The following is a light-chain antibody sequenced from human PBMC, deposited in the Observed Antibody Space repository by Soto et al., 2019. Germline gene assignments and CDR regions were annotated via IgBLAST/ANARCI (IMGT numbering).Light chain of an antibody. V-gene: IGLV1-40*01. CDR3: QSYDSSLSVV. J-gene: IGLJ2*01. CDR2: GNN. Sequence: QSVLTQPPSVSGAPGQRVTISCTGSSSNIGANSDVHWYRQLPGTAPKLLIYGNNNRPSGVPDRFSGSRSGTSASLAITGLQAEDEADYYCQSYDSSLSVVFGGGTKLTVL. CDR1: SSNIGANSD.